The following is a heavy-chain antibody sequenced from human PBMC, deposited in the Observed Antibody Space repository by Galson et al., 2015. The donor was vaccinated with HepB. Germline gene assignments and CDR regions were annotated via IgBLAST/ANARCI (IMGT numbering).Heavy chain of an antibody. V-gene: IGHV3-48*01. J-gene: IGHJ3*02. D-gene: IGHD1-26*01. CDR3: AKVVEGELLGGFAI. CDR1: GFTFSSYS. Sequence: SLRLSCAASGFTFSSYSMNWVRQAPGKGLEWVSYISSSSSTIYYADSVKGRFTISRDNAKNSLYLQMNSLRAEDTAVYYCAKVVEGELLGGFAIWGQGTMVTVSS. CDR2: ISSSSSTI.